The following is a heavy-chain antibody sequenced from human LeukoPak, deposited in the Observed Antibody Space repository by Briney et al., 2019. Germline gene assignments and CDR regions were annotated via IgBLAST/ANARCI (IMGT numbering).Heavy chain of an antibody. CDR2: TSPSGGTI. CDR3: AKETAAGVTHYYYGMDV. D-gene: IGHD6-13*01. CDR1: GFTFSDYY. V-gene: IGHV3-11*04. J-gene: IGHJ6*02. Sequence: PGGSLRLSCAASGFTFSDYYMSWIRQAPETGLEWLSYTSPSGGTIYYTDSVKGRFTMSRDNAQNALYLEMNSLRAEDTAVYYCAKETAAGVTHYYYGMDVRGQGTTVTVSS.